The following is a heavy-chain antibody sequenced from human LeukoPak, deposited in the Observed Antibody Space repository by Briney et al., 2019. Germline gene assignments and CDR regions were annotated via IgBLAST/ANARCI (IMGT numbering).Heavy chain of an antibody. Sequence: GGSLRLSCAASGFTFSSYSMNWVRQAPGKGLEWVSSISSSSSYIYYADSVKGRFTISRDNAKNSLYLQMNSLRAEDTAVYYCARDEYAAQWLTYYFDYWGQGTLVTVSS. CDR1: GFTFSSYS. V-gene: IGHV3-21*01. CDR2: ISSSSSYI. D-gene: IGHD6-19*01. CDR3: ARDEYAAQWLTYYFDY. J-gene: IGHJ4*02.